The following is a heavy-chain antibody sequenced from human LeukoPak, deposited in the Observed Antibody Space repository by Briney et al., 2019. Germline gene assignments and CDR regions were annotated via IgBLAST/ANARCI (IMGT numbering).Heavy chain of an antibody. D-gene: IGHD1-26*01. J-gene: IGHJ4*02. Sequence: QTGGSLRLSCAASGFTFSSYAMSWVRQAPGKGLEWVSAISGSGGSTYYADSVKGRFTISRDNSKNTLYQQMNSLRAEDTAVYYCAKHQWELPSFDYWGQGTLVTVSS. CDR1: GFTFSSYA. V-gene: IGHV3-23*01. CDR3: AKHQWELPSFDY. CDR2: ISGSGGST.